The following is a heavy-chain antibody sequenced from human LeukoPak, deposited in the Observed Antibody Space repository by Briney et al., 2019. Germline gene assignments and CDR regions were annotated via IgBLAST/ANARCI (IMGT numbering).Heavy chain of an antibody. Sequence: SGGPLRLSCAATGFTFSSYAMSWVRQAPGKGLEWVSAISGSGGSTYYADSVKGRFTISRDNSKNTLYLQMNSLRAEDTAVYYCAKGSYGRRGLRYFDWLSSGDYYYGMDVWGQGTTVTVSS. CDR2: ISGSGGST. J-gene: IGHJ6*02. V-gene: IGHV3-23*01. CDR1: GFTFSSYA. CDR3: AKGSYGRRGLRYFDWLSSGDYYYGMDV. D-gene: IGHD3-9*01.